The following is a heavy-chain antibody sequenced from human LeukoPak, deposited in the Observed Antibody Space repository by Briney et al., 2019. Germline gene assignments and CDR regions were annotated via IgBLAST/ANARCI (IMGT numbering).Heavy chain of an antibody. D-gene: IGHD7-27*01. CDR2: IYYSGST. CDR3: ARHSGP. Sequence: PSETLSLTCTVSGGSISGSSYYWGWIRQPPGKGLEWIGSIYYSGSTYYNPSLKSRVTISVDTSKNQFTLKLTSVAATDTAVYYCARHSGPWGQGTLVTVSS. J-gene: IGHJ4*02. V-gene: IGHV4-39*01. CDR1: GGSISGSSYY.